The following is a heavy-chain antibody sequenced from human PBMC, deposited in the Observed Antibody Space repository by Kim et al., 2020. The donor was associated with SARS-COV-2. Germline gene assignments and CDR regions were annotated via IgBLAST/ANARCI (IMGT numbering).Heavy chain of an antibody. CDR3: VIDGWLAY. CDR1: GFTFSSHW. J-gene: IGHJ4*02. D-gene: IGHD5-12*01. V-gene: IGHV3-7*01. CDR2: INEDGREK. Sequence: GGSLRLSCEGSGFTFSSHWMTWVRQAPGKGLEWVANINEDGREKYYVDSVKGRFTISRDNAKNSLYLQMNSLSAEDTAMYYCVIDGWLAYWGQGTLVSVSS.